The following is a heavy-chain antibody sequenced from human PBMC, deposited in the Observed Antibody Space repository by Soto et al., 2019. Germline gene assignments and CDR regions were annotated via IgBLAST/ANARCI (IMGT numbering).Heavy chain of an antibody. V-gene: IGHV4-34*01. CDR3: ARAFLLAKGGWFDP. J-gene: IGHJ5*02. CDR2: ITHSGST. D-gene: IGHD3-3*01. Sequence: CRIKQPKGKGLEWIGEITHSGSTNYNPSLKSRVTISVDTSKNQFSLKLNSVTAADTAVYYCARAFLLAKGGWFDPWGQGTLVTVSS.